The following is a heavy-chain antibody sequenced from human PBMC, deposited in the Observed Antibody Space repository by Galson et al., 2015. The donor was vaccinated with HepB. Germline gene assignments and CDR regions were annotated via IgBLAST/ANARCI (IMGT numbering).Heavy chain of an antibody. CDR3: ARTNQEQWLVHGRYFDY. J-gene: IGHJ4*02. V-gene: IGHV1-18*01. CDR2: ISAYNGNT. CDR1: GYTFTSYG. D-gene: IGHD6-19*01. Sequence: SVKVSCKASGYTFTSYGISWVRQAPGQGLEWMGWISAYNGNTNYAQKLQGRVTMTTDTSTSTAYMELRSLRSDDTAVYYCARTNQEQWLVHGRYFDYWGQGTLVTVSS.